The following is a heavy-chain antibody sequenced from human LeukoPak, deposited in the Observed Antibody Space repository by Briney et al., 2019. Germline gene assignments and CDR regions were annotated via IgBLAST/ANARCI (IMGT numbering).Heavy chain of an antibody. CDR3: ATGNSHAFDI. CDR1: GFTFSGAW. Sequence: GGSLRLSCAASGFTFSGAWLHWVRQAPGKGLVWVSRINNDGTTTKYADSVKGRFTISRDNAKNTLYLQMNSLRVEDTAVYYCATGNSHAFDIWGQGTMVTGSS. J-gene: IGHJ3*02. D-gene: IGHD1-7*01. V-gene: IGHV3-74*01. CDR2: INNDGTTT.